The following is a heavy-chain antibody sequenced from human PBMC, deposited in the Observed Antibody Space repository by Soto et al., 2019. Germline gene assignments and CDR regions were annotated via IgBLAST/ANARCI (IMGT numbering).Heavy chain of an antibody. Sequence: QITLKESGPTLVKPTQTLTLTCTFSGFSLSTSRVGVGWIRQPPGKAMEWLSVIYWDDAKTYRPSLKSRLTITKDSSKNQVAPTMTNMDPVDTATYYCAHAYGGRSRYLGQGTLVTVSS. CDR2: IYWDDAK. CDR1: GFSLSTSRVG. D-gene: IGHD1-26*01. CDR3: AHAYGGRSRY. J-gene: IGHJ4*02. V-gene: IGHV2-5*02.